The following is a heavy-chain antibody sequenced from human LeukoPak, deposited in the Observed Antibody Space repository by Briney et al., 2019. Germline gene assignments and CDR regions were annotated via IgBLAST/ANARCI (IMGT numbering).Heavy chain of an antibody. V-gene: IGHV3-30*04. J-gene: IGHJ4*02. CDR1: GFTFSSYA. Sequence: GGSLRLSCAASGFTFSSYAMHWFRQAPGKGLEWVAVISYDGSNKYYADSVKGRFTISRDNSKNTLYLQMNSLRADDTTVYYCARDELSGLYYYDSSGYYGVDYWGQGTLVTVSS. CDR2: ISYDGSNK. CDR3: ARDELSGLYYYDSSGYYGVDY. D-gene: IGHD3-22*01.